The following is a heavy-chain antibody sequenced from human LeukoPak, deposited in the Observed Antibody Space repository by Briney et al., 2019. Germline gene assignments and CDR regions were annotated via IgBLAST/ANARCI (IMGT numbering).Heavy chain of an antibody. D-gene: IGHD4/OR15-4a*01. V-gene: IGHV3-21*01. Sequence: GGSLRLSCAASGFTFSSYSMNWVRQAPGKGLEWVSSISSSSSYIDYADSVKGRFTISRDNAKNSLYLQMNSLRAEDTAVYYCAGTMDWFDPWGQGTLVTVSS. CDR1: GFTFSSYS. CDR3: AGTMDWFDP. J-gene: IGHJ5*02. CDR2: ISSSSSYI.